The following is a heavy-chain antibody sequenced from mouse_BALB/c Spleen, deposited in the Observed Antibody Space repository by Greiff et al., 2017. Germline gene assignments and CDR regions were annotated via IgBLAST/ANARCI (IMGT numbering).Heavy chain of an antibody. Sequence: VKLQESGAELAKPGASVKMSCKASGYTFTSYWMHWVKQRPGQGLEWIGYINPSTGYTEYNQKFKDKATLTADKSSSTAYMQLSSLTSEDSAVYYCARWYYGNFFDYWGQGTTLTVSS. V-gene: IGHV1-7*01. CDR2: INPSTGYT. CDR3: ARWYYGNFFDY. J-gene: IGHJ2*01. CDR1: GYTFTSYW. D-gene: IGHD2-1*01.